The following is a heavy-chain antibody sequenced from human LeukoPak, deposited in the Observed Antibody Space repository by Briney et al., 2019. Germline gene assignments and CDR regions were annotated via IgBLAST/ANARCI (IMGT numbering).Heavy chain of an antibody. CDR3: AKDGYTMIVVASPDY. CDR2: ICGSGGST. V-gene: IGHV3-23*01. CDR1: GFSFSSYV. J-gene: IGHJ4*02. Sequence: GGSLRLSCAASGFSFSSYVMSWVRQAPGKGLGWVSAICGSGGSTYYADSVKGRFTISRDNSKNTLYLQMNSLRAEDTAVYYCAKDGYTMIVVASPDYWGQGTLVTVSS. D-gene: IGHD3-22*01.